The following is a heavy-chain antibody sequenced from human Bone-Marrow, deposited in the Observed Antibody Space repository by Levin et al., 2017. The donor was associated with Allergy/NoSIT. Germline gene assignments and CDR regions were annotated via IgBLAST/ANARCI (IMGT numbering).Heavy chain of an antibody. CDR1: AFTFSSHA. V-gene: IGHV3-30*04. CDR2: ISHNGGTQ. J-gene: IGHJ3*01. CDR3: ARGEQWPLYYYYSLDV. D-gene: IGHD3-22*01. Sequence: PGGSLRLSCEASAFTFSSHAMHWVRQAPGKGLEWVAGISHNGGTQYYADSVKGRFTISRDNSKDMVYLEVNGLTTEDTAVYYCARGEQWPLYYYYSLDVWGQGTMVTVSS.